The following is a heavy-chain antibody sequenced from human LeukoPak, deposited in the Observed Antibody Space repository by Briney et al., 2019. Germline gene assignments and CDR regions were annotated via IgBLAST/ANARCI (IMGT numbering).Heavy chain of an antibody. D-gene: IGHD3-10*01. CDR3: ARAERRINLARGVFGSHFDS. CDR2: IDHSGRT. CDR1: GGSFSRPF. Sequence: SETLSLTCAVSGGSFSRPFWSWIRQTPGKGLEWIGEIDHSGRTDYNPSLEGRVTMSVDTSKNQFSLRLTSVTAADTAVYFCARAERRINLARGVFGSHFDSWGQGTMVSVSS. V-gene: IGHV4-34*01. J-gene: IGHJ5*01.